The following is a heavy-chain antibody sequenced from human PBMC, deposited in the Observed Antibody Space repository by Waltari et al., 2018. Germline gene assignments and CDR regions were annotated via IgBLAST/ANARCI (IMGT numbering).Heavy chain of an antibody. Sequence: EVQLLESGGGLVQPGGSLRLSCEAPGVTCSSSAVSWVRQAPGKGLEWVSAIRGSGGSTYYADSVKCRFTISRDNSKNTLYLQMNSLRAEDTAVYYCAKDHSSSSVSYWGQGTLVTVSS. CDR2: IRGSGGST. J-gene: IGHJ4*02. V-gene: IGHV3-23*01. D-gene: IGHD6-6*01. CDR1: GVTCSSSA. CDR3: AKDHSSSSVSY.